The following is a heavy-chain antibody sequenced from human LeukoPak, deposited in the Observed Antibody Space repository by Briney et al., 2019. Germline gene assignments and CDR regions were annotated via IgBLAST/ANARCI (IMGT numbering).Heavy chain of an antibody. V-gene: IGHV3-53*01. CDR2: IYSGGST. J-gene: IGHJ4*02. D-gene: IGHD1-26*01. Sequence: PGGCLRLSCAASGFTVSSNYMSWVRQAPGKGLEWVSVIYSGGSTYYADSVKGRFTISRDNSKNTLYLQMNSLRAEDTAVYYCAREIVGATIDWGQGTLVTVSS. CDR1: GFTVSSNY. CDR3: AREIVGATID.